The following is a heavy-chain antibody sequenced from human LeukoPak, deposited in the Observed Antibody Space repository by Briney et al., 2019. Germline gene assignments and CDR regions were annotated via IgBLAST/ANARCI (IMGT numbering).Heavy chain of an antibody. J-gene: IGHJ4*02. V-gene: IGHV3-23*01. D-gene: IGHD5-18*01. Sequence: GGSLRLSCAASGFTFSSYAMSWVRQAPGKGLEWVSAISGSGGSTYYADSVKGRFTISRDNSKNTLYLQMNNLRAEDTAVYYCARDIRGYSYGYGYWGQGTLVTVSS. CDR1: GFTFSSYA. CDR3: ARDIRGYSYGYGY. CDR2: ISGSGGST.